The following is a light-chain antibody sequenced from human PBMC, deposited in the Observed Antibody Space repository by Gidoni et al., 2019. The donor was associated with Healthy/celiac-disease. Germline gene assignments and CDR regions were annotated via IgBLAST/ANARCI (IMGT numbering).Light chain of an antibody. CDR3: QQLNSYPIT. CDR2: AAS. Sequence: DIQLTQSPSFLSASVGDRVTITCRASQGIRSYLAWYQQKPGKAPKLLIYAASTLQSGVPSRFSGSGSGTEFTLTISSLQPEDFATYYCQQLNSYPITFGQXTRLEIK. J-gene: IGKJ5*01. CDR1: QGIRSY. V-gene: IGKV1-9*01.